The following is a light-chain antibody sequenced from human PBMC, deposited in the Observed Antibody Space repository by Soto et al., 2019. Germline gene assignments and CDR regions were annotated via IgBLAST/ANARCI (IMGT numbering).Light chain of an antibody. J-gene: IGKJ3*01. Sequence: DIQMTQSPSTLSASLGDRVSITCRASQSISSWLAWYQQKPGKAPKLLIYDASSVQSGVPSRFSGSESGADFTLTISGLQPDDFATYYCQQYKSYPLTFGPGT. CDR2: DAS. CDR3: QQYKSYPLT. V-gene: IGKV1-5*01. CDR1: QSISSW.